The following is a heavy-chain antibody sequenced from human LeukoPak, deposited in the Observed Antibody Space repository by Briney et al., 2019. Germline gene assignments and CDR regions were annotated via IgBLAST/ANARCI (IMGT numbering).Heavy chain of an antibody. CDR2: VYTTGIT. J-gene: IGHJ5*02. Sequence: PSQTLSLTCSVSGGSISTGTDYWSWIRQPAGQGLEWIGRVYTTGITHYNPSLKSRVHISVDASKNQFSLNLTPVTAADTAGYYCARERLASRHNWVDPWGQGPLVPVSS. CDR3: ARERLASRHNWVDP. V-gene: IGHV4-61*02. CDR1: GGSISTGTDY. D-gene: IGHD6-6*01.